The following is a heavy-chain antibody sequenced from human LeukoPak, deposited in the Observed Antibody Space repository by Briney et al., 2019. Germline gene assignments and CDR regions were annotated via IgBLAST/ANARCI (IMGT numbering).Heavy chain of an antibody. CDR3: TTEKDDYVWGSYRGD. J-gene: IGHJ4*02. D-gene: IGHD3-16*02. Sequence: SETLSLTCTVSGGSISSSSYYWGWIRQPPGKGLEWIGSIYYSGSTYYNPSLKSRVTISLDTSTNQFSLKLSSVTAADTAVYYCTTEKDDYVWGSYRGDWGQGTLVTVSS. CDR1: GGSISSSSYY. V-gene: IGHV4-39*07. CDR2: IYYSGST.